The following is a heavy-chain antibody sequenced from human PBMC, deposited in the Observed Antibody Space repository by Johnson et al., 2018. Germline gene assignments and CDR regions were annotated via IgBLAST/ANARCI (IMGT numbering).Heavy chain of an antibody. J-gene: IGHJ6*03. V-gene: IGHV3-15*07. D-gene: IGHD3-10*01. Sequence: VQLVQSGGALVQPGGSLRLSCAASGFTFSNAWMNWVRQAPGKGLEWVGRIKSKTDGGTTDYAAPVKGRFTISRDDSKNTLYLQMNSLKTEDTAVYYCTPGRITMVRAPYYYYYMDVWGKGTTVTVSS. CDR1: GFTFSNAW. CDR2: IKSKTDGGTT. CDR3: TPGRITMVRAPYYYYYMDV.